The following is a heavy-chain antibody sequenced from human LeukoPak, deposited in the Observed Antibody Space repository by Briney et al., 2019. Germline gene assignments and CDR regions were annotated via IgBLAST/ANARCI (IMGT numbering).Heavy chain of an antibody. CDR1: GFTFSNYW. Sequence: GGCLRLSCAASGFTFSNYWMTWGRQAPGKGLGCVANVEQDGSENYYVDSVKGGFTISRDNAKNSLNLQMNSLRAEDTAVYYCARVASVHYYDSSGFGYYYYYMDVWGKGTTVTVSS. D-gene: IGHD3-22*01. V-gene: IGHV3-7*01. CDR2: VEQDGSEN. J-gene: IGHJ6*03. CDR3: ARVASVHYYDSSGFGYYYYYMDV.